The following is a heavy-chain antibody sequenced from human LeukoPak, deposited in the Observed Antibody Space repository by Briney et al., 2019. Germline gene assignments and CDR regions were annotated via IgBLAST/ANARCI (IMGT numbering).Heavy chain of an antibody. CDR1: GFTFSSYW. J-gene: IGHJ4*02. Sequence: PGGSLRLSCAASGFTFSSYWMHWLRQVPGEGLVWVSRINTDGSITTYADSVKGRFTISRDNAKNTLYLQMNSLRAEDTAIYYCSRGPLTGSGSYVLGLDWGQGTLVTVSS. CDR2: INTDGSIT. D-gene: IGHD3-10*01. CDR3: SRGPLTGSGSYVLGLD. V-gene: IGHV3-74*03.